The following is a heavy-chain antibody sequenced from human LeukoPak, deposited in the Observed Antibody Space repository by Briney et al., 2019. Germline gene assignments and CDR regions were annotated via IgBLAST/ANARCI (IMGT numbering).Heavy chain of an antibody. CDR2: ISSNGGST. J-gene: IGHJ4*02. Sequence: GGSLRLSCAASGFTFSSYAMHWVRQAPGKGLEYVSAISSNGGSTYYADSVKGRFTISRDNSKNTLYLQMNSLRAEDTAVYYCAKEPPIMITFGGAEGEYWGQGTLVTVSS. D-gene: IGHD3-16*01. CDR1: GFTFSSYA. CDR3: AKEPPIMITFGGAEGEY. V-gene: IGHV3-64*04.